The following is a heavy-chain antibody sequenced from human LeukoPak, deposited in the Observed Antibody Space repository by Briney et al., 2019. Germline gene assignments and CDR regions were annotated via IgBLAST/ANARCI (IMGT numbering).Heavy chain of an antibody. J-gene: IGHJ5*02. CDR1: GFTFDDYA. Sequence: PGRSLRLSCAASGFTFDDYAMHWVRQAPGKGLEWVSGISWNSGSIGYADSVKGRFTISRDNAKNSLYLQMNNLRPEDTALYYCTKDASVSSFRWFDPWGQGTLVTVSS. V-gene: IGHV3-9*01. D-gene: IGHD5/OR15-5a*01. CDR2: ISWNSGSI. CDR3: TKDASVSSFRWFDP.